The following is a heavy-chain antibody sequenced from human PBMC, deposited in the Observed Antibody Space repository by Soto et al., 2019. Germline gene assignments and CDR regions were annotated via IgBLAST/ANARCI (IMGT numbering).Heavy chain of an antibody. J-gene: IGHJ6*02. Sequence: PSETLSLTCIVSSVSTSTHNWSWIRQTPEKGLEWIGYIYSGGSTGYNPSLESRVTISMHTSTKQLSLRLNSVTAADTAAYYCVRQGIGSQHGLVDVWGQGTTVTVSS. D-gene: IGHD1-26*01. CDR3: VRQGIGSQHGLVDV. CDR2: IYSGGST. V-gene: IGHV4-59*08. CDR1: SVSTSTHN.